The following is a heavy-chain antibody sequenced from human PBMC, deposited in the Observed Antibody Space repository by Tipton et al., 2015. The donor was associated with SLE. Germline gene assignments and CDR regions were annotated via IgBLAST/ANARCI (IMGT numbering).Heavy chain of an antibody. J-gene: IGHJ6*02. V-gene: IGHV4-59*01. CDR2: VYYSGGT. CDR1: GVSISSYY. Sequence: TLSLTCSVFGVSISSYYWSWIRQPPGKGLGWIGYVYYSGGTNYNPSLKSRVTMSVDMSKNEFSLNLNSLTAADTAVYYCARDIEGGGGRYFYGMDVWGQGTAVTVS. D-gene: IGHD1-26*01. CDR3: ARDIEGGGGRYFYGMDV.